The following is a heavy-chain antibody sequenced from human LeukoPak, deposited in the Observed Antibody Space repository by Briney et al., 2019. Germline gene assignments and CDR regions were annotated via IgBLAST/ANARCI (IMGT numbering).Heavy chain of an antibody. CDR2: IKSKTDGGTT. CDR1: GFTFSNAW. Sequence: PGGSLRLSCAASGFTFSNAWMSWVRQAPGKGLEWVGRIKSKTDGGTTDYAAPVKGRFTISRDDSKNTLYLQMNSLRAEDTAVYYCARENIVLDLNGNYYYGMDVWGQGTTVTVSS. CDR3: ARENIVLDLNGNYYYGMDV. D-gene: IGHD2/OR15-2a*01. J-gene: IGHJ6*02. V-gene: IGHV3-15*01.